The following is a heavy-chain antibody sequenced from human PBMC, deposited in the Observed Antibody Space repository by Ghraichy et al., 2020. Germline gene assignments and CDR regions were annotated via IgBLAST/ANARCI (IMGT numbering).Heavy chain of an antibody. CDR1: GFTFSRFV. D-gene: IGHD6-13*01. CDR3: AKGHSSSWGLFDY. V-gene: IGHV3-30*02. CDR2: IRNDGSTK. J-gene: IGHJ4*02. Sequence: GGSLRLSCVASGFTFSRFVMHWVRQAPDKGLEWVAFIRNDGSTKYYADSVKGRFTISRDSSKNMLYLQMNSLRAEDTAVYHCAKGHSSSWGLFDYWGQGTLVTVSS.